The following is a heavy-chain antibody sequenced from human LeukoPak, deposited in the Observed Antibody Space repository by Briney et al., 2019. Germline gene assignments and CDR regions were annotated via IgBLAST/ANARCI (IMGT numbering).Heavy chain of an antibody. D-gene: IGHD2-8*01. CDR3: AKGDNGALHF. Sequence: GGSLRLSCVASGFKFNNYWMNWVRQAPGKGLEWVANIKQDSSEEHYVDSVRGRFTISRDNAKNSLYLQMNSLRVEDAAVYYCAKGDNGALHFWGRGTMVTVSS. V-gene: IGHV3-7*01. CDR2: IKQDSSEE. J-gene: IGHJ3*01. CDR1: GFKFNNYW.